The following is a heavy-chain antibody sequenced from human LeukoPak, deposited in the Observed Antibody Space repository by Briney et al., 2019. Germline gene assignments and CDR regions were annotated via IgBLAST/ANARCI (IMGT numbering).Heavy chain of an antibody. CDR1: GFTFTRFA. Sequence: GRSLRLSCAASGFTFTRFAMYWVRQAPGKGLKWVALISYDGSNKYYADSVKGRFTISRDNSKNTVYLQMNSPRAEDTAVYYCARVGGDVLSGHRTGYYYAMDVWGQGTTVTVSS. D-gene: IGHD3-3*01. V-gene: IGHV3-30*04. CDR3: ARVGGDVLSGHRTGYYYAMDV. J-gene: IGHJ6*02. CDR2: ISYDGSNK.